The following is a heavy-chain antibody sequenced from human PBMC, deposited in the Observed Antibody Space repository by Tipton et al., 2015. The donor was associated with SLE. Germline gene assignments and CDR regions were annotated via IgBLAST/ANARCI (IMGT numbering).Heavy chain of an antibody. J-gene: IGHJ4*02. CDR1: GDSISSDY. Sequence: TLSLTCTVSGDSISSDYWTWIRQPPGRGLEWIGYIYYSGSTNYNPSFNSRVTISVDTSKNQFSLKLTSMTAADTAVYYCARDSPGMAAADWGQGTLVTVSS. D-gene: IGHD6-13*01. V-gene: IGHV4-59*12. CDR2: IYYSGST. CDR3: ARDSPGMAAAD.